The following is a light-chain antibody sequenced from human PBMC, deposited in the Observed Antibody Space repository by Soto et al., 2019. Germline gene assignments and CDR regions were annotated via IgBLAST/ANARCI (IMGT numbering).Light chain of an antibody. Sequence: EIVMTQSPATLSVSPGDRATLSCRASQSVSSSLAWYQQIPGQAPRLLIYDASTRATGIPARFGGSGSGTEFTLTISSLQSEDFAVYYCQQYNNGPPFTFGGGTKVELK. CDR2: DAS. V-gene: IGKV3-15*01. CDR1: QSVSSS. CDR3: QQYNNGPPFT. J-gene: IGKJ4*01.